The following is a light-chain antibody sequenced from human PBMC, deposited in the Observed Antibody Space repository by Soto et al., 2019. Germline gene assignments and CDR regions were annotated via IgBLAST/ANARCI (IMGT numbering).Light chain of an antibody. J-gene: IGKJ2*01. V-gene: IGKV3-15*01. Sequence: LVMTQSPAALSVSPGERATLSCRASQTVDSKLAWYQQKPGQAPRLLISGASTRATGISARFSGSGSGTEFTLTITSLQPEDFAVYYCQQYYRGYTFGQGTKLEI. CDR2: GAS. CDR1: QTVDSK. CDR3: QQYYRGYT.